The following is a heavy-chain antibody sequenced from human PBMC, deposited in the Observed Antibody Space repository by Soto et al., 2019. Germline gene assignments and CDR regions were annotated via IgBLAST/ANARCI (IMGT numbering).Heavy chain of an antibody. V-gene: IGHV4-39*01. CDR3: TRHGRPDITIFGVGAYNFVT. D-gene: IGHD3-3*01. Sequence: PSETLSLTCTVSGGSTRSSSYYWGWVRQPPGKGLEWIGSMSYTTTSYYAPTLRSRAVISVDTAKNQFSLRLSSVTAADTAVYYCTRHGRPDITIFGVGAYNFVTGGQGSLVTVSS. CDR1: GGSTRSSSYY. J-gene: IGHJ4*02. CDR2: MSYTTTS.